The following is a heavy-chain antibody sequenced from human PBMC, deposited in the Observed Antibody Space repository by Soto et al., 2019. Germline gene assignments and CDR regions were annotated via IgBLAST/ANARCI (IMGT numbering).Heavy chain of an antibody. D-gene: IGHD3-10*01. V-gene: IGHV4-31*03. Sequence: QIQLQESGPGAVTPSQTLTLTCTVSGASVSSGSYYWGWIRQHPGKGLEWIGYIHYSGTTYYNPSLNSRVTISLDTSNNQFSLRLNSVTAADTAVYYCAREPRGGIRGVFYWGQGTLVTVSS. CDR1: GASVSSGSYY. CDR2: IHYSGTT. CDR3: AREPRGGIRGVFY. J-gene: IGHJ4*02.